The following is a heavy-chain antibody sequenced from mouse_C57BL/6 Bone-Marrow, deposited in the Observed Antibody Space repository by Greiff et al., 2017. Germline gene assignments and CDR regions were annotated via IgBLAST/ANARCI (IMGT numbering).Heavy chain of an antibody. Sequence: EVKLVESGGGLVQPGESLKLSCESNDYEFPSHDMSWVRKTPEKRLELVAAINSDGGSTYYPDTMERRFIISRDNTKKTLYLQMSSLRSKDAALEYYSRQLRLVYAMDYWGQGTSVTVSS. V-gene: IGHV5-2*01. CDR2: INSDGGST. CDR1: DYEFPSHD. CDR3: SRQLRLVYAMDY. J-gene: IGHJ4*01. D-gene: IGHD3-2*02.